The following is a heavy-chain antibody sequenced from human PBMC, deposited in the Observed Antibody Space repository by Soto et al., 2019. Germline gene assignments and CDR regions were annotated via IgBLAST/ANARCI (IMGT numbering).Heavy chain of an antibody. V-gene: IGHV3-23*01. CDR1: GFTFSSYA. CDR3: AKGMVVAAYYFDY. CDR2: ITGTGGTT. Sequence: EVQLLESGGGLVQHGGSMRLSCAASGFTFSSYAMSWVRQAPGKGMEWVYAITGTGGTTYYADSVKSLLNISRDNSKNPLYLTMNSLRAEDTAVYYGAKGMVVAAYYFDYCGQGTLVTVSA. J-gene: IGHJ4*02. D-gene: IGHD2-15*01.